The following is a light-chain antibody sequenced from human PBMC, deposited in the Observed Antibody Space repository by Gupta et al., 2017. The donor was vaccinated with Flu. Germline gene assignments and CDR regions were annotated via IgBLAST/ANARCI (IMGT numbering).Light chain of an antibody. CDR2: VNS. Sequence: QSELTQPPSVSGAPGQRVTISCTGSTSNIGAGYDVQLYQQLPGAAPKLLIYVNSNRPSGVPDRFSGSKSGTSASLAITGLQAEDEADYYCQSYDSSLSGPSYVFGTGTKVTVL. CDR1: TSNIGAGYD. CDR3: QSYDSSLSGPSYV. V-gene: IGLV1-40*01. J-gene: IGLJ1*01.